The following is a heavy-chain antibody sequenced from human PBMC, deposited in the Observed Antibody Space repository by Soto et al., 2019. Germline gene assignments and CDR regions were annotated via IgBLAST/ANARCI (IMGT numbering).Heavy chain of an antibody. Sequence: QVSLLQSGPEVKKPGASLRVSCKASGYSFLDYAIAWVRPARGHRLEWMGWINPNSGNTNYARSLQGRVTMTADTSTNTVYMELTSLRSDDTAVFYCVRRPPFPNRSLVPYYVDYWGQGTLITVSS. D-gene: IGHD6-6*01. CDR1: GYSFLDYA. CDR2: INPNSGNT. CDR3: VRRPPFPNRSLVPYYVDY. J-gene: IGHJ4*02. V-gene: IGHV1-18*01.